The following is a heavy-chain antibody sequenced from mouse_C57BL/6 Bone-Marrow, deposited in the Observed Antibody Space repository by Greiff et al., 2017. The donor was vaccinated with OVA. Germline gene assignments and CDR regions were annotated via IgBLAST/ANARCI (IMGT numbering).Heavy chain of an antibody. CDR1: GYTFTDYY. D-gene: IGHD4-1*01. J-gene: IGHJ2*01. V-gene: IGHV1-26*01. CDR3: ARRGLTGSPFDY. Sequence: EVQLQQSGPELVKPGASVKISCKASGYTFTDYYMNWVKQSHGKSLEWIGDINPNNGGTSYNQKFKGKATLTVDKSSSTAYMELRSLTSEDSAVYYCARRGLTGSPFDYWGQGTTLTVSS. CDR2: INPNNGGT.